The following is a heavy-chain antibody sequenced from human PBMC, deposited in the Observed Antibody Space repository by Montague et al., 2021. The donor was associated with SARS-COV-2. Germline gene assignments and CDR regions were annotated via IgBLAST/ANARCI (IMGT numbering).Heavy chain of an antibody. J-gene: IGHJ6*02. V-gene: IGHV3-30*04. Sequence: SLRLSCEASGFTFSSYTMHWVRQAPGKGLEWVSAIECDRSNKYYVDSVKGRFTISRDNSKNTLYLQMNSLRAEDTGVYYCARDLLAYLSFSMDFWGQGTTVTVSS. CDR2: IECDRSNK. D-gene: IGHD2-21*01. CDR1: GFTFSSYT. CDR3: ARDLLAYLSFSMDF.